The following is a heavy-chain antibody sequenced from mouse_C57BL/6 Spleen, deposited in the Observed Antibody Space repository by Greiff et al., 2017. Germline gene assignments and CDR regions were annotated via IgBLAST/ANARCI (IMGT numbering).Heavy chain of an antibody. V-gene: IGHV5-9-1*02. CDR2: ISSGGDYI. J-gene: IGHJ2*01. CDR3: TRAGGNYVDYFDY. CDR1: GFTFSSYA. D-gene: IGHD2-1*01. Sequence: EVKVVESGEGLVKPGGSLKLSCAASGFTFSSYAMSWVRQTPETRLEWVAYISSGGDYIYYADTVKGRFTISRDNARNTLYLQMSSLKSEDTAMYYCTRAGGNYVDYFDYWGQGTTLTVSS.